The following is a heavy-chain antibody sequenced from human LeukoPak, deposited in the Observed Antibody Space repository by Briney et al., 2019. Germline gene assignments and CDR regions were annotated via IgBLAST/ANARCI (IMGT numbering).Heavy chain of an antibody. V-gene: IGHV3-11*01. CDR2: ISSGGDTT. Sequence: GGSLRLSCAASGFTFSDYYMSWIRQAPGKGLGWVSYISSGGDTTYYADSVTGRFTIYRDNAKNSLYLQMNSLRAEDTAIYYCATYDYGADYFDYWGQGTLVTVST. D-gene: IGHD4/OR15-4a*01. CDR1: GFTFSDYY. J-gene: IGHJ4*02. CDR3: ATYDYGADYFDY.